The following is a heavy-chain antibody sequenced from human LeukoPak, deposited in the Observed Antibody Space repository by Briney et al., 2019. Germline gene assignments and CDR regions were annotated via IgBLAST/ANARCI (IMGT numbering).Heavy chain of an antibody. Sequence: GGSLRLSCAASGFTFSSYWMSWVRQAPGKGLEWVANIKQDGSEKYYVDSVKVRFTISRDNAKNSLYLQMNSLRAEDTAVYYCARDCPNGVCYTRYFDYWGQGTLVTVSS. V-gene: IGHV3-7*01. CDR1: GFTFSSYW. CDR3: ARDCPNGVCYTRYFDY. D-gene: IGHD2-8*01. J-gene: IGHJ4*02. CDR2: IKQDGSEK.